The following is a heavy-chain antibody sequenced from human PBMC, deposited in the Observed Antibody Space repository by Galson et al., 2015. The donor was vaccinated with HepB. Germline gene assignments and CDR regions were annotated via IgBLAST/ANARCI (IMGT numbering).Heavy chain of an antibody. V-gene: IGHV3-49*03. CDR3: TREVEYFSYGLDV. CDR1: GFFFADYI. J-gene: IGHJ6*02. CDR2: IGSKANGGTT. Sequence: SLRLSCAASGFFFADYIMTWFRQAPGKGLEWVGFIGSKANGGTTDYAASVKGRFTISRDDSKSIAYLQMNSLKTEDTAVYYCTREVEYFSYGLDVWGQGTTVTVSS.